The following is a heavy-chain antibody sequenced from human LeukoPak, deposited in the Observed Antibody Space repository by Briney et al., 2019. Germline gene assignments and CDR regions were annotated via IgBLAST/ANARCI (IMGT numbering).Heavy chain of an antibody. CDR2: IKKDGSEK. J-gene: IGHJ4*02. D-gene: IGHD2-15*01. CDR1: GFIFSGSW. CDR3: TTDTWYSAGH. Sequence: GGSLRLSCTASGFIFSGSWMAWIRQAPGKGLEWVAIIKKDGSEKYYVDSMKGRFTISRDNAKNSLFLQMNSLRAEDTTIYYCTTDTWYSAGHWGQGTLVTVSS. V-gene: IGHV3-7*03.